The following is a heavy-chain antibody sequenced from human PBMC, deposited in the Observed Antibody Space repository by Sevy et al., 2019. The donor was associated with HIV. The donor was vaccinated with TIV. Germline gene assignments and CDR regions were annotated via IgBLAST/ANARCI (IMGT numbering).Heavy chain of an antibody. D-gene: IGHD2-15*01. J-gene: IGHJ5*02. CDR3: AAVGLRYCSGSSCYQGDWFDP. Sequence: APVKVSCKVSGYSLTKLSIHWVRQGPGKGLEWMGDFDVQDGETIYAKKFQGRLKMTVDTNTDTAYIELSRLTSEDMAVYYCAAVGLRYCSGSSCYQGDWFDPWGQGSLVTVSS. CDR2: FDVQDGET. V-gene: IGHV1-24*01. CDR1: GYSLTKLS.